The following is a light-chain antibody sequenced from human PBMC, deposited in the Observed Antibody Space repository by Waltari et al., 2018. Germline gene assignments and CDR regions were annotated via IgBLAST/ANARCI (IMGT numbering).Light chain of an antibody. CDR2: DVS. V-gene: IGLV2-14*01. CDR1: NNDIGGYDY. Sequence: QSALTQPASVSGSPGQSITISCTGTNNDIGGYDYVAWYQQHPGKAPKLSIYDVSDRPSGVSIRFSGSKSGNTASLTISGLQTEDEADYYCSSYVSGSTLKMFGGGTKLTVL. CDR3: SSYVSGSTLKM. J-gene: IGLJ3*02.